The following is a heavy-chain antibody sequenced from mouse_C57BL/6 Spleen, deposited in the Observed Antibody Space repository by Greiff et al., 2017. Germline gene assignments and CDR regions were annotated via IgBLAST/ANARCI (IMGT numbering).Heavy chain of an antibody. D-gene: IGHD1-1*01. Sequence: VQLQQPGAELVRPGSSVKLSCKASGYTFTSYWMHWVKQRPIQGLEWIGNIDPSDSETHYNQKFKDKATLTVDKSSSTAYMQLSSLTSEDSAVYYCARGNRYGSRNYYAMDYWGQGTSVTVSS. CDR3: ARGNRYGSRNYYAMDY. CDR1: GYTFTSYW. CDR2: IDPSDSET. J-gene: IGHJ4*01. V-gene: IGHV1-52*01.